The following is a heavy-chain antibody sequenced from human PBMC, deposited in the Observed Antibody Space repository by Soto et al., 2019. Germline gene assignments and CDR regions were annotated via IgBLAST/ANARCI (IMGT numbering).Heavy chain of an antibody. D-gene: IGHD6-25*01. J-gene: IGHJ6*02. Sequence: QVQLVQSGAEVKKPGSSVKVSCQASGGTFNNFAFTWVRQAPGQGLEWLGGIMPVFHTTNIAQTFQDRITVTADDFTTTVYMEMTILRYDDTAVYYCATATISPVSATLYHYGMDVWGQGTTVTVSS. V-gene: IGHV1-69*01. CDR1: GGTFNNFA. CDR2: IMPVFHTT. CDR3: ATATISPVSATLYHYGMDV.